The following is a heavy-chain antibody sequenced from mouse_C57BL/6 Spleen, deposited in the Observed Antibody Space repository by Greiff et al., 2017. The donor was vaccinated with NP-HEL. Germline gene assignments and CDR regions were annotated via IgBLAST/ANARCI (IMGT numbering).Heavy chain of an antibody. CDR2: ISSGGSYT. CDR1: GFTFSSYG. CDR3: ARRDDYYVYYAMDY. J-gene: IGHJ4*01. Sequence: EVQLQQSGGDLVKPGGSLKLSCAASGFTFSSYGMSWVRQTPDKRLEWVATISSGGSYTYYPDSVKGRFTISRDNAKNTLYLQMSSLKSEDTAMYYCARRDDYYVYYAMDYWGQGTSVTVSS. D-gene: IGHD2-3*01. V-gene: IGHV5-6*01.